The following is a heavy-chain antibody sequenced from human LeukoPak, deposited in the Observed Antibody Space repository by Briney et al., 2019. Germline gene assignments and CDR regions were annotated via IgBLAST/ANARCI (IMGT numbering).Heavy chain of an antibody. J-gene: IGHJ5*02. Sequence: AETLSLTWTVSGLSVSKYCWSSLRQPAGKGLEWIGYIYDSGSNNYNPSLKSGLTISIDTSKNHFSLKLTSVTAADTAVYYCARLDYGGGNWFDPWGQGNLVTVSS. CDR2: IYDSGSN. D-gene: IGHD4-17*01. CDR1: GLSVSKYC. CDR3: ARLDYGGGNWFDP. V-gene: IGHV4-59*08.